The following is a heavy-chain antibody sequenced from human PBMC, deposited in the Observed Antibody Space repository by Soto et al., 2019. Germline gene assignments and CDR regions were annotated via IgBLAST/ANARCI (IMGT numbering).Heavy chain of an antibody. CDR3: ARSPSSSSVRGSYYYYYMDV. J-gene: IGHJ6*03. Sequence: ASVKVSCKASGYTFTSYYMHWVRQAPGQGLEWMGIINPSGGSTSYAQKFQGRVTMTRDTSTSTVYMELSSLRSEDTAVYYCARSPSSSSVRGSYYYYYMDVWGKGTTVTVSS. CDR1: GYTFTSYY. D-gene: IGHD6-6*01. CDR2: INPSGGST. V-gene: IGHV1-46*03.